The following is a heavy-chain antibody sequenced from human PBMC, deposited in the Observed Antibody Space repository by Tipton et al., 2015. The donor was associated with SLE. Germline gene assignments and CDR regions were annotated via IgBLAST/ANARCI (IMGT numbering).Heavy chain of an antibody. V-gene: IGHV4-59*01. CDR2: IYYSGST. CDR1: GGSISSYY. CDR3: ARANTAMALDY. J-gene: IGHJ4*02. D-gene: IGHD5-18*01. Sequence: TLSLTCTVSGGSISSYYWSWIRQPPGKGLEWIGYIYYSGSTNYNPSLKSRVTISVDTSKNQFSLKLSSVTAADTAVYYCARANTAMALDYWGQGTLVTVSS.